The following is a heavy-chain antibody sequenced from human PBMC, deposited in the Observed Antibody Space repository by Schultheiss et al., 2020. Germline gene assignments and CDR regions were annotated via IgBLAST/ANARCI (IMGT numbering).Heavy chain of an antibody. J-gene: IGHJ4*02. CDR1: GGSFSGYY. Sequence: SETLSLTCAVYGGSFSGYYWSWIRQPPGKGLEWIGEINHSGSTNYNPSLKSRVTISVDTSKNQFSLKLSSVTAADTAVYYCARADEVVVVPAATGQGRFDYWGQGTLVTVSS. CDR2: INHSGST. V-gene: IGHV4-34*01. D-gene: IGHD2-2*01. CDR3: ARADEVVVVPAATGQGRFDY.